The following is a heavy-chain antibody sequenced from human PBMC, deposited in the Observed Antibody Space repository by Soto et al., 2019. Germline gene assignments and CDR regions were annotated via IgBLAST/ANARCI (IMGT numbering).Heavy chain of an antibody. D-gene: IGHD3-3*02. J-gene: IGHJ3*02. CDR2: VYYGGAIFYSGNI. CDR1: GDSISSSSSH. Sequence: SETLSLTCTVSGDSISSSSSHWGWTRQPPGKGLEYIGSVYYGGAIFYSGNIYYNPSLKSRVTISVDTSKNQFSLRLSSVTAADTGVYYCVRYDRINMRPYSPEGFHIWGQGTMVTVSS. V-gene: IGHV4-39*01. CDR3: VRYDRINMRPYSPEGFHI.